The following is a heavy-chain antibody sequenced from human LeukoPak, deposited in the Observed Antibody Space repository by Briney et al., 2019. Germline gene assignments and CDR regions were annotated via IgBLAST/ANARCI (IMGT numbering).Heavy chain of an antibody. D-gene: IGHD3-22*01. CDR2: TSGSGGST. V-gene: IGHV3-23*01. J-gene: IGHJ4*02. CDR1: GFTFSSYA. CDR3: AKAHYYDISGPFDY. Sequence: GGSLRLSCAASGFTFSSYAMSWVRQAPGKGLEWVSATSGSGGSTYYADSVKGRFTISRDNSKNTLYLQMNSLRAEDTAVYYCAKAHYYDISGPFDYWGQGTLVTVSS.